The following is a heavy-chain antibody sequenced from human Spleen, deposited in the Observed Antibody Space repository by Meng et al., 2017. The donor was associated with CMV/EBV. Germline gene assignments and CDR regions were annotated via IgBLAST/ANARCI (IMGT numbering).Heavy chain of an antibody. Sequence: GFTFSSYAVGWVRQAPGKGLEWVSVIYSGGSSTYYAGSVKGRFTISTDNSKNTLYLQMNSLRAEDTAVYYCAKDAGWQLKGLIGFDYWGQGTLVTVSS. J-gene: IGHJ4*02. CDR3: AKDAGWQLKGLIGFDY. V-gene: IGHV3-23*03. CDR2: IYSGGSST. D-gene: IGHD6-19*01. CDR1: GFTFSSYA.